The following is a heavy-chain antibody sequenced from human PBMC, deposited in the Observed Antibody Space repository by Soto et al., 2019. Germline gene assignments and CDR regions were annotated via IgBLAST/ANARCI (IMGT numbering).Heavy chain of an antibody. CDR2: ISSSSSYI. J-gene: IGHJ4*02. Sequence: GGSLRLSCAASGFTFSSYAMHWVRQAPGKRLEYVSSISSSSSYIYYANSVKGRFTISRDNAKNTLYLQMNSLRAEDTAVYYCARGLGHCSSTSCPPHYWGQGTLVTVSS. CDR3: ARGLGHCSSTSCPPHY. V-gene: IGHV3-21*01. D-gene: IGHD2-2*01. CDR1: GFTFSSYA.